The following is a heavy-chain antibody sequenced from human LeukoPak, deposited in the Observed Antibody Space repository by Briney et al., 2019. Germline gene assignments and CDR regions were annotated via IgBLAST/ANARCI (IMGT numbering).Heavy chain of an antibody. CDR3: AREASSSGFDY. Sequence: PGGSLRLACAASVFTFSSYEMNWVRQATGKGLEWVSYISSSCSTRDYADSVKGRFTISRDNAKNSLYLQMNSLRAEDKAVYYCAREASSSGFDYWGQGTLVNVSS. CDR2: ISSSCSTR. J-gene: IGHJ4*02. V-gene: IGHV3-48*03. CDR1: VFTFSSYE. D-gene: IGHD6-6*01.